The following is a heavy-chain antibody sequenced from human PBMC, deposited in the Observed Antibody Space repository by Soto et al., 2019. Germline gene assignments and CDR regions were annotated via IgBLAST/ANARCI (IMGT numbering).Heavy chain of an antibody. V-gene: IGHV4-39*01. Sequence: QLQLQESGPGLVKPSETLSLTCTVSGGSISSSSYYWGWIRQPPGKGLEWIGSIYYSGSTYYNPSLKSRVTISVDTSKNQFSLKLSSVTAADTAVYYCARPRVWVVVITTLFWFDPWGQGTLVTVSS. D-gene: IGHD3-22*01. CDR2: IYYSGST. CDR3: ARPRVWVVVITTLFWFDP. CDR1: GGSISSSSYY. J-gene: IGHJ5*02.